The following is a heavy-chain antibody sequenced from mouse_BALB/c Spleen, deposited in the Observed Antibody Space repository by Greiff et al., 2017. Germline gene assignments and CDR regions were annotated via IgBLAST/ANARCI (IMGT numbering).Heavy chain of an antibody. Sequence: EVQGVESGGGLVQPGGSRKLSCAASGFTFSSFGMHWVRQAPEKGLEWVAYISSGSSTIYYADTVKGRFTISRDNPKNTLFLQMTSLRSEDTAMYYCARGNWAYWGQGTLVTVSA. D-gene: IGHD2-1*01. CDR1: GFTFSSFG. V-gene: IGHV5-17*02. CDR3: ARGNWAY. CDR2: ISSGSSTI. J-gene: IGHJ3*01.